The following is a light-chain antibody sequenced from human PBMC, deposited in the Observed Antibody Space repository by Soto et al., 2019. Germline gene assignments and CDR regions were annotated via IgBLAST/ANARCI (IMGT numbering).Light chain of an antibody. CDR3: AVWDDSLSGRV. J-gene: IGLJ3*02. V-gene: IGLV1-47*01. CDR2: KNN. CDR1: NSNIGGNY. Sequence: QSVLTQPPSASGAPGQRVTVSCSGSNSNIGGNYVYWYQQLPGTAPKPLIYKNNQRPSGVPERFSGSKSGTSASLAISGLRYEDEADYYCAVWDDSLSGRVFGGGTEVTVL.